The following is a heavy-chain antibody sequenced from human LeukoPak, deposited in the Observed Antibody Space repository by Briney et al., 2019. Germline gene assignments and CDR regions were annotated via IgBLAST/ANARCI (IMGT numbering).Heavy chain of an antibody. CDR3: ARRYYSSPRSFDY. CDR2: IYHSGST. V-gene: IGHV4-38-2*01. CDR1: GYSISSGYY. J-gene: IGHJ4*02. Sequence: SETLSLTXAVSGYSISSGYYWGWIRQPPGRGLEWIGTIYHSGSTYYNPSPKSRVTISVDTSKNQFSLKLSSVTAADTAVYYCARRYYSSPRSFDYWGQGTLVTVSS. D-gene: IGHD3-9*01.